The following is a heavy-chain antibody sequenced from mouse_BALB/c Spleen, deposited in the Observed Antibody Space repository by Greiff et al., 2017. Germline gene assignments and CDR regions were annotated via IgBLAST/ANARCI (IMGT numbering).Heavy chain of an antibody. CDR3: ARVYAAY. J-gene: IGHJ3*01. Sequence: VQLQQSGAELVRPGVSVKISCTGSGYTFTDYAMHWVQQSPAKSLEWIGVISTYYGDASYNQKFKDKATLTADKSSSTAYMQLSSLTSEDSAVYYCARVYAAYWGQGTLVTVSA. CDR2: ISTYYGDA. V-gene: IGHV1-67*01. D-gene: IGHD1-1*01. CDR1: GYTFTDYA.